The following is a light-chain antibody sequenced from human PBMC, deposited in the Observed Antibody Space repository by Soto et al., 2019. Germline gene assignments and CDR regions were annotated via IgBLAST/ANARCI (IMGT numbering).Light chain of an antibody. Sequence: EIVMTQSPLSLPVTPGEPATISCRSSQSLLLSNGYTYLHWYLQKPGQSPQLLIYLGSNRASGVPDRFSGSGSGKDFTLKISRVEAEDVGVYYCMQTLETLFTFGPGTKVDIK. CDR3: MQTLETLFT. CDR2: LGS. CDR1: QSLLLSNGYTY. J-gene: IGKJ3*01. V-gene: IGKV2-28*01.